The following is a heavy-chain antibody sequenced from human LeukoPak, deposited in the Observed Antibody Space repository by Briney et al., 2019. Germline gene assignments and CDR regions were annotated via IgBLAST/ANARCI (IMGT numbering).Heavy chain of an antibody. J-gene: IGHJ3*02. CDR3: AREKQLPNAFDI. D-gene: IGHD6-13*01. Sequence: GGSLRLSCAASGFTFSSYAMSWVRQAPGKGLEWVSAISGSGNSTYYADSVKGRFTISRDNSKNTLYLQMNSLRAEDTAVYYCAREKQLPNAFDIWGQGTMVTVSS. V-gene: IGHV3-23*01. CDR2: ISGSGNST. CDR1: GFTFSSYA.